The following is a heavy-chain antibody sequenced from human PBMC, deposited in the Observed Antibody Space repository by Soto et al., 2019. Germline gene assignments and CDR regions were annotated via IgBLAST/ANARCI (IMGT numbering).Heavy chain of an antibody. D-gene: IGHD3-10*01. CDR3: ARDTYYGSGNYNWFDP. J-gene: IGHJ5*02. CDR2: IKQDGSEK. Sequence: LRLSCAASGFTFSSYWMSWVRQAPGKGLEWVANIKQDGSEKYYVDSVKGRFTISRDNAKNSLYLQMNSLRAEDTAVYYCARDTYYGSGNYNWFDPWGQGTLVTVSS. V-gene: IGHV3-7*03. CDR1: GFTFSSYW.